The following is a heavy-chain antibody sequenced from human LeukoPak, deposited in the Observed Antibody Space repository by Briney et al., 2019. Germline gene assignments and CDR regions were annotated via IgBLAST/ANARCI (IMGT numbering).Heavy chain of an antibody. J-gene: IGHJ4*02. CDR2: ISSSGSYI. CDR1: GFAFSTYT. CDR3: ARDRGQQLVGNVLDC. V-gene: IGHV3-21*01. Sequence: PGGSLRLSCAASGFAFSTYTMNWVRQAPGKGLEWVSSISSSGSYIYYADSMKGRFTNSRDNAKNSLYLQMNSLRAEDTAVYYYARDRGQQLVGNVLDCWGQGTLVIVSS. D-gene: IGHD6-13*01.